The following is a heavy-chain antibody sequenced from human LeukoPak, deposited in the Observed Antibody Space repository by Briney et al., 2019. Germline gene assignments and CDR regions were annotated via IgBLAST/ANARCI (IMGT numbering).Heavy chain of an antibody. V-gene: IGHV3-15*01. D-gene: IGHD3-10*01. CDR2: IKSKTDDGTT. CDR3: TTQLLWFGESLGY. Sequence: GGSLRLSCAASGFTFSNAWMSWVRQAPGKGLEWVGRIKSKTDDGTTDYAAPVKGRFTTSRDDSKNTLYLQMNSLKTEDTAVYYCTTQLLWFGESLGYWGQGTLVTVSS. CDR1: GFTFSNAW. J-gene: IGHJ4*02.